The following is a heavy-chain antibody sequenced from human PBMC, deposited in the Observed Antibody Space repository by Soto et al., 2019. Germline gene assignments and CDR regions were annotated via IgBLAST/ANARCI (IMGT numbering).Heavy chain of an antibody. D-gene: IGHD3-22*01. CDR2: IIWNSGSI. V-gene: IGHV3-9*01. J-gene: IGHJ4*02. Sequence: GGSLILSCAASGFIFEGYSMYLVRQAPGKGLEWVSSIIWNSGSIGYADSVKGRFTISRDNSKNTLYLQMNSLRAEDTGLYYCAKDYDSSGYYYGSPDYWGQGTLVTVSS. CDR1: GFIFEGYS. CDR3: AKDYDSSGYYYGSPDY.